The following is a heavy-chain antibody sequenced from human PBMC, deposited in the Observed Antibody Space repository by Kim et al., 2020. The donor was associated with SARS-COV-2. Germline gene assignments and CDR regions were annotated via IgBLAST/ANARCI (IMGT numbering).Heavy chain of an antibody. V-gene: IGHV4-39*01. CDR1: GGSISSSRHY. D-gene: IGHD1-1*01. Sequence: SETLSLTCTVSGGSISSSRHYWAWIRQPPGKGLEWIGSIYYTWTTDYNPSLKSRVTISLDTSKNEFSLKLNSVTAADTAVYHCVAYQYETTYDFWGQGTLVAVSS. J-gene: IGHJ4*02. CDR2: IYYTWTT. CDR3: VAYQYETTYDF.